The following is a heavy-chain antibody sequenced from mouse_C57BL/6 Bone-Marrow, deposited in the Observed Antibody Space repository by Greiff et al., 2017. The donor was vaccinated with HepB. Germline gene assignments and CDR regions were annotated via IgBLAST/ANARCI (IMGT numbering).Heavy chain of an antibody. CDR2: IDPSDSYT. V-gene: IGHV1-59*01. J-gene: IGHJ2*01. Sequence: QVQLQQPGAELVRPGTSVKLSCKASGYTFTSYWMHWVKQRPGQCLEWIGVIDPSDSYTNYNQKFKGKATLTVDTSSSTAYMQLSSLTSEDSAVYYCARTVDYWGQGTTLTVSS. D-gene: IGHD1-1*01. CDR1: GYTFTSYW. CDR3: ARTVDY.